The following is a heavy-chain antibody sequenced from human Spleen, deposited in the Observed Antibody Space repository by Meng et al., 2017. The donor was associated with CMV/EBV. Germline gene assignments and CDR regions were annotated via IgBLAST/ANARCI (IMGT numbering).Heavy chain of an antibody. D-gene: IGHD3-10*01. Sequence: SVKVSCKASGGTFSSYTISWVRQDPGQGLEWMGRIIPILGIANYAQKFQGRVTITADKSTSTAYMELSSLRSEDTAVYYCARGESGRGRMDVWGQGTTVTVSS. V-gene: IGHV1-69*02. J-gene: IGHJ6*02. CDR3: ARGESGRGRMDV. CDR2: IIPILGIA. CDR1: GGTFSSYT.